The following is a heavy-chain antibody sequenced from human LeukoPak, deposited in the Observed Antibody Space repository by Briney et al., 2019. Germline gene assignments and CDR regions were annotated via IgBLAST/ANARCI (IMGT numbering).Heavy chain of an antibody. V-gene: IGHV4-59*01. CDR3: ARLSPYYYYMDV. CDR1: GGSISSYY. Sequence: SETLSLTCTASGGSISSYYWNWIRQPPGKGLEWIGYIYYSGSTNYNPSLKSRVTISLDTSKNQFSLKLSSVTAADTAVYYCARLSPYYYYMDVWGKGTTVTISS. CDR2: IYYSGST. J-gene: IGHJ6*03.